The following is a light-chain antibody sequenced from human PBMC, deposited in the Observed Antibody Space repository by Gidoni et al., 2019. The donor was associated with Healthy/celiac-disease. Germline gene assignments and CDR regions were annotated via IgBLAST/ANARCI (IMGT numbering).Light chain of an antibody. V-gene: IGKV1-39*01. Sequence: DIQMTQYPSSLSASVGDRVTITCRASQSISSYLNWYQQKPGKAPKLLIYAASSLQSGVPSRFSGSGSGTDFTLTISSLQPEDFATYYCQQSYSTPWTFXQXTKVXIK. CDR3: QQSYSTPWT. J-gene: IGKJ1*01. CDR1: QSISSY. CDR2: AAS.